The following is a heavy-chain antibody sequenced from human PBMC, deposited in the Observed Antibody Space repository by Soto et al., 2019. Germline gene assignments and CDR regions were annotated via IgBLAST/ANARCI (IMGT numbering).Heavy chain of an antibody. D-gene: IGHD6-13*01. J-gene: IGHJ6*02. V-gene: IGHV3-23*01. Sequence: GVLRLSCAASGFTFSSYAMSWVRQAPGKGLEWVSAISGSGGSTYYADSVKGRFTISRDNSKNTLYLQMNSPRAEDTAVYYCAKDFRSGIAAPGYYGMDVWGQGTTVTVSS. CDR3: AKDFRSGIAAPGYYGMDV. CDR1: GFTFSSYA. CDR2: ISGSGGST.